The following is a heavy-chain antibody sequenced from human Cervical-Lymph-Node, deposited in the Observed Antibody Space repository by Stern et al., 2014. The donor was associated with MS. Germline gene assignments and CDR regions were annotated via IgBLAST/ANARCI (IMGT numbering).Heavy chain of an antibody. CDR1: GFSFSSYN. Sequence: EVQLVESGGGLVKPGDSLTLSCRASGFSFSSYNINWVRQAPGKGLEWVSSISGSSSYIYYRDSVKGRFTISRDNARSTLYLQMDSLRAGDTGLYYCARSSSNVVGSDDFDMWGQGTMVTVSS. V-gene: IGHV3-21*01. CDR2: ISGSSSYI. J-gene: IGHJ3*02. CDR3: ARSSSNVVGSDDFDM. D-gene: IGHD6-13*01.